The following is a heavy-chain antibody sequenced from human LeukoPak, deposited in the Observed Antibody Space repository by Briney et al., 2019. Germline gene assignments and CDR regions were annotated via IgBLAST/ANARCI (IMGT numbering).Heavy chain of an antibody. V-gene: IGHV4-38-2*02. CDR3: ARDRPSWSGDKSIHS. D-gene: IGHD3-10*01. Sequence: SETLSLTCTVSGYSISSGYFWGWIRQPPGKGLEWIGSIFHSGSTYYNPSLKSRVTISVDTSKNQFSLKLTSVTAADTAVYYCARDRPSWSGDKSIHSWGQGTLVTVSS. J-gene: IGHJ5*02. CDR1: GYSISSGYF. CDR2: IFHSGST.